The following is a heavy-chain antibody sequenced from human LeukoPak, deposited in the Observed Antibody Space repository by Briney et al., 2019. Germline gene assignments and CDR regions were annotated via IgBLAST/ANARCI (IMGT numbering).Heavy chain of an antibody. Sequence: PSETLSLTCTVSGGSISSDGFYWSWVRQHPGKGLEWIGYIYYSGSTYYNPSLKSRVSVSLDTSKSQFSLKLTSVTAADTAVYFCARGPSCCDFWGQGTLVTVSS. D-gene: IGHD4/OR15-4a*01. CDR1: GGSISSDGFY. V-gene: IGHV4-31*03. J-gene: IGHJ4*02. CDR2: IYYSGST. CDR3: ARGPSCCDF.